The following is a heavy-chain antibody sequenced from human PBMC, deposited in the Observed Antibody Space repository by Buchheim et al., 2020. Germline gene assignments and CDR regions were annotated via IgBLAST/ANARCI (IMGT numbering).Heavy chain of an antibody. CDR2: ISYDGSNK. V-gene: IGHV3-30-3*01. D-gene: IGHD2-21*02. Sequence: QVQLVESGGGVVQPGRSLTLSCAASGFTFSSYAMHWVRQAPGKGLEWVAVISYDGSNKYYADSVKGRFTISRDNSKNTLYLQMNSLRAEDTAVYYCARASLVVVVTAMGEYWGQGTL. J-gene: IGHJ4*02. CDR3: ARASLVVVVTAMGEY. CDR1: GFTFSSYA.